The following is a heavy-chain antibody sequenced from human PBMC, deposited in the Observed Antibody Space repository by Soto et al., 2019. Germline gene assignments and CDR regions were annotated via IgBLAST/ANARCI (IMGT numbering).Heavy chain of an antibody. CDR1: GFSFSDYP. CDR2: LSVSGNTT. J-gene: IGHJ6*02. Sequence: GSLRLSCAASGFSFSDYPLTWVRQAPGRGLEWVSSLSVSGNTTYYGDSVKGRFTISRDNSKHTLYLQLSGLRAEDTAVYYCARHQSILLLYVLDVWGQGTTVTVSS. V-gene: IGHV3-23*01. D-gene: IGHD2-15*01. CDR3: ARHQSILLLYVLDV.